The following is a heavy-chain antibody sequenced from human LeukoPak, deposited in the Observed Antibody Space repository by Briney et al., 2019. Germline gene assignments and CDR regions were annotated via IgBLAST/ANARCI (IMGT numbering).Heavy chain of an antibody. J-gene: IGHJ6*02. V-gene: IGHV1-2*02. CDR1: GYTFTGYY. D-gene: IGHD2-2*01. CDR3: ARDYTSCYWCYYYGMDV. CDR2: INPNSGGT. Sequence: ASVKVSCKASGYTFTGYYTHWVRQAPGQGLEWMGWINPNSGGTNYAQKFQGRVTMTRDTSISTAYMELSRLRSDDTAVYYCARDYTSCYWCYYYGMDVWGQGTTVTVSS.